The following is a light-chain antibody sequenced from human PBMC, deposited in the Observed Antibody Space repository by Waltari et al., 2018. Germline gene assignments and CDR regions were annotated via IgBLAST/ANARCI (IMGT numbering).Light chain of an antibody. Sequence: DIQMTQSPPSLSASVGDRVTITCRASQTIATYLNWYQQKPGKAPELLLSSASNLQSGVPSRFSGIGSGTEFTLTISSVQPEDFATYYCQQSYSIPPWTFGQGTKVDIK. CDR3: QQSYSIPPWT. CDR1: QTIATY. J-gene: IGKJ1*01. CDR2: SAS. V-gene: IGKV1-39*01.